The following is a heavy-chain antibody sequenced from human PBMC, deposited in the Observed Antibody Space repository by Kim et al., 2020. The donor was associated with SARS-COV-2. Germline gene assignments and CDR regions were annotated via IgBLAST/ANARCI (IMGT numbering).Heavy chain of an antibody. CDR3: ARHHDIEVVPDANKYNWFDP. V-gene: IGHV4-59*08. CDR2: VSHTGST. Sequence: SETLSLTCTVSGGSIGKYHWSWIRQPPGKGLEWIGSVSHTGSTDYNPSLKSRVIISVDTSENQFSLRLNSVTAADTAVYYCARHHDIEVVPDANKYNWFDPWGQGTLVTVSS. CDR1: GGSIGKYH. D-gene: IGHD2-2*01. J-gene: IGHJ5*02.